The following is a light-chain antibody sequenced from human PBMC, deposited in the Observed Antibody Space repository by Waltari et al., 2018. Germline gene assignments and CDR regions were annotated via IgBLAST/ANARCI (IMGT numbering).Light chain of an antibody. V-gene: IGKV3-11*01. J-gene: IGKJ3*01. CDR2: DAS. CDR1: QSVSSY. Sequence: EIVLTQSPATLSLSPGDRATLSCRASQSVSSYFAWYQQKPGQAPRLLIYDASNRATGIPARFSGSGSGTDFTLTISSLEPEDFAVYYCQQRSNWPPFTFGPGTKVDIK. CDR3: QQRSNWPPFT.